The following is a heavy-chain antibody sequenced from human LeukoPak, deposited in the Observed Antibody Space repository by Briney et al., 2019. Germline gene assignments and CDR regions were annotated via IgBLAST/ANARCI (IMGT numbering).Heavy chain of an antibody. CDR1: GYTFTDQY. V-gene: IGHV1-2*06. CDR2: MNPNSGGT. Sequence: VASVKVSCKASGYTFTDQYIHWVRQAPGQGLEWMGRMNPNSGGTNYAQNFQDRVTMTRDTSIRTAYMELSRLTSDDTAMYYCAREGAASFAYWGQGTPVTVSS. J-gene: IGHJ4*02. D-gene: IGHD1-26*01. CDR3: AREGAASFAY.